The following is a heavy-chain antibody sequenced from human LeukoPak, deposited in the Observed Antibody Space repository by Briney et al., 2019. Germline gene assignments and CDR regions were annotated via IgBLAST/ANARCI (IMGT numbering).Heavy chain of an antibody. Sequence: PSETLSLTCAVSGGSISSYYWSWIRQPPGKGLEWIGYIYYSGSTNYNPSLKSRVTISVDTSKNQFSLKLSSVTAADTAVYYCARSEGYSSSWYQGLDYWGQGTLVTVSS. D-gene: IGHD6-13*01. CDR3: ARSEGYSSSWYQGLDY. CDR1: GGSISSYY. V-gene: IGHV4-59*01. CDR2: IYYSGST. J-gene: IGHJ4*02.